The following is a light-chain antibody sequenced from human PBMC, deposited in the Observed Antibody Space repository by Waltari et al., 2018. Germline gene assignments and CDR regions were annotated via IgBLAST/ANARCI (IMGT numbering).Light chain of an antibody. CDR1: SSDAGGYNY. Sequence: QSALTQPRSVSGSPGQSVTISCTGTSSDAGGYNYFSWYQRHPGKAPKLMIYDVSKRPSGVPDRFSGSKSGNTASLTISGLQAEDEADYYCCSYAGSYTYVFGTGTKVTVL. V-gene: IGLV2-11*01. CDR2: DVS. CDR3: CSYAGSYTYV. J-gene: IGLJ1*01.